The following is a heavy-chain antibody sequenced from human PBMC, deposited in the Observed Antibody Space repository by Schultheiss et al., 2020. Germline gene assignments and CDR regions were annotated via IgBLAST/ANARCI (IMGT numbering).Heavy chain of an antibody. CDR1: GFTLSNSI. CDR2: LPSDEKHAK. J-gene: IGHJ5*02. CDR3: AREIGSSGSAGFFDP. Sequence: GGSLRLSCALSGFTLSNSIMHWVRQAPGKGLEWVALLPSDEKHAKQYGDSVKGRFSISRDNSKNTVYLQIDSLRAEDTAVYHCAREIGSSGSAGFFDPWGQGTLVTVSS. V-gene: IGHV3-30*04. D-gene: IGHD3-22*01.